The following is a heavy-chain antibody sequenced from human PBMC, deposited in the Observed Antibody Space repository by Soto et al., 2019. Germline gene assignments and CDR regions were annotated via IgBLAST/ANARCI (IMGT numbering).Heavy chain of an antibody. D-gene: IGHD5-12*01. CDR2: IKGDESSI. J-gene: IGHJ4*02. CDR1: GFTFTNYW. Sequence: EVQLVESGGGLVQPGGSLRLSCAASGFTFTNYWMHWVRQAPGKGLVWVSRIKGDESSISYADSVRGRVTISRDNAKNTLYLQMSSLTAEDTAVYYCARGVSGYYAADHWGQGTLVTVSS. V-gene: IGHV3-74*01. CDR3: ARGVSGYYAADH.